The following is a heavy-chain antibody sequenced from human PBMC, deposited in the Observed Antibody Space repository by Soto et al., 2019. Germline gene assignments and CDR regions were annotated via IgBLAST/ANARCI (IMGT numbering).Heavy chain of an antibody. CDR2: IDPSDSYT. J-gene: IGHJ6*02. V-gene: IGHV5-10-1*01. D-gene: IGHD2-15*01. CDR1: GYSFTSYW. CDR3: ASDGYCSGGSCYGYYYYGMDV. Sequence: PGESLKISCQGSGYSFTSYWISWVRQMPGKGLEWMGRIDPSDSYTNYSPSFQGHVTISADKSISTAYLQWSSLKASDTAMYYCASDGYCSGGSCYGYYYYGMDVWGQGTTVTVSS.